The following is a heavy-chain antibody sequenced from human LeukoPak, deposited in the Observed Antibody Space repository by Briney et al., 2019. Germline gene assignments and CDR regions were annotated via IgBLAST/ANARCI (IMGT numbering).Heavy chain of an antibody. V-gene: IGHV3-30*04. CDR2: ISYDGSYR. Sequence: GGSLRLSCAASGFTFSTYAMHWVRQAPGKGLEWVAVISYDGSYRDYGDSVKGRFTISRDNSQNTLSLQMNTLRAEDSAVYHCARAQEHSGSLFAYWGQGTPVTVSS. D-gene: IGHD1-26*01. CDR1: GFTFSTYA. CDR3: ARAQEHSGSLFAY. J-gene: IGHJ4*02.